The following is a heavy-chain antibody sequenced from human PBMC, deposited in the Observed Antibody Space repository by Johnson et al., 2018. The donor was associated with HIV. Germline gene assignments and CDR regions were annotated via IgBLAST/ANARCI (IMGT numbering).Heavy chain of an antibody. CDR3: TTAVDGAPDAFDI. CDR1: GFTFNNAW. Sequence: VQLVESGGGLVKPGGSLRLSCAASGFTFNNAWMSWVRQAPGKGLEWVGRIKSKTDGGTTDYAAPVKGRFTISRDDSKNTLYLQMNSLKTEDTAVYYGTTAVDGAPDAFDIWGQGTMVTVSS. V-gene: IGHV3-15*01. D-gene: IGHD4-17*01. CDR2: IKSKTDGGTT. J-gene: IGHJ3*02.